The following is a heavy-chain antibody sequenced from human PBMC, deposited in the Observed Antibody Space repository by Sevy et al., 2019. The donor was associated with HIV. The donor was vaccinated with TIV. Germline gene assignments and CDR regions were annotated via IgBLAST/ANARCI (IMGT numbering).Heavy chain of an antibody. J-gene: IGHJ3*02. V-gene: IGHV3-30-3*01. CDR3: ARMVSGGLRWELIKENAFDI. Sequence: GGSLRLSCEASGFAFRDSAIHWVRQSPGKGLEWVALISHGGSYEYYVYSVKGRFTVSSDRSKNILYLQMDSLRAEDTAVYYCARMVSGGLRWELIKENAFDIWGQGTAVTVSS. CDR1: GFAFRDSA. CDR2: ISHGGSYE. D-gene: IGHD4-17*01.